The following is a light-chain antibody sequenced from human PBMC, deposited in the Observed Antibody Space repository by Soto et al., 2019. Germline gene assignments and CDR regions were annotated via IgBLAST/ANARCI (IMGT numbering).Light chain of an antibody. J-gene: IGKJ4*01. CDR2: KAS. CDR3: QQYNGYSAT. V-gene: IGKV1-5*03. CDR1: QSISSW. Sequence: DIPMTQSPSTLSASVGDRVTITCRASQSISSWLAWYQQKPGKAPKLVIYKASSLESGVPSRFSGSGSGTEFTLTISSLQPDDFATYYCQQYNGYSATFGGGTKVEIK.